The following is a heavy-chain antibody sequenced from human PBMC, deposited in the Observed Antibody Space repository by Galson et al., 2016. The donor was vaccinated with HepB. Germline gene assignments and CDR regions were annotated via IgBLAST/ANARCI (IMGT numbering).Heavy chain of an antibody. V-gene: IGHV2-70*11. CDR2: IDWDGNK. CDR1: GFSLSTGAVS. Sequence: PALVKPTQTLTLTCTFSGFSLSTGAVSVNWIRQPPGKALEWLARIDWDGNKYYSTSLRTRLTIPKDTSKNQVVLTPTNVDPVDTATYFCARIPAIRDKFGVYYAYYDMDVWGQGTTVTVSS. J-gene: IGHJ6*02. CDR3: ARIPAIRDKFGVYYAYYDMDV. D-gene: IGHD3-16*01.